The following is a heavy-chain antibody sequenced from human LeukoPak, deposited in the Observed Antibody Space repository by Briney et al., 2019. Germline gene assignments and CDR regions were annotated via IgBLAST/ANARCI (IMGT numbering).Heavy chain of an antibody. J-gene: IGHJ4*02. CDR3: ARNFDY. V-gene: IGHV4-39*07. Sequence: SETLSLTCTVSGGSISSSSYYWGWIRQPPGMGLEWIGTTHYSGSTFYNPSLKSRLTISVDTSKNQFSLKLTSVTTADTAVYYCARNFDYWGQGTLVTVSS. CDR2: THYSGST. CDR1: GGSISSSSYY.